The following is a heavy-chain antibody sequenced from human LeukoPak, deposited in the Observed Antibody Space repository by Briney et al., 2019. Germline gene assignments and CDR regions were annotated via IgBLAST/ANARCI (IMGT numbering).Heavy chain of an antibody. V-gene: IGHV4-39*01. CDR1: GGSIRTSSYY. CDR3: ARPATVTTSFWYFDL. Sequence: SETLSLTCTISGGSIRTSSYYWGWMRQPPGKGLEWIGSIFYSGSTYYNPSLKSRVTISVDTSKNQFSLNLSSVTAADTAVYYCARPATVTTSFWYFDLWGRGTLVTVSS. CDR2: IFYSGST. J-gene: IGHJ2*01. D-gene: IGHD4-17*01.